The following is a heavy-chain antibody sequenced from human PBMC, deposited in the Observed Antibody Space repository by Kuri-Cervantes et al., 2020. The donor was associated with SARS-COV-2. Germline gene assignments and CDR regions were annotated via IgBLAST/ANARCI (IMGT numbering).Heavy chain of an antibody. CDR2: IYYSGST. CDR3: ARGRGARL. D-gene: IGHD3-10*01. Sequence: GSLRLSCTVSGGSISSYYWSWIRQPPGKGLEWIGYIYYSGSTNYNPSLKSRVTISVDTSKNQFSLKLSSVTAADTAVYYCARGRGARLWGQGTLVTVSS. V-gene: IGHV4-59*12. CDR1: GGSISSYY. J-gene: IGHJ4*02.